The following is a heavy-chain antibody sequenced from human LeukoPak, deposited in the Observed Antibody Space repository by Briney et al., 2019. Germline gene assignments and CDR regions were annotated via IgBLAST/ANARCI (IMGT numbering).Heavy chain of an antibody. CDR1: GFTFSRYA. J-gene: IGHJ4*02. CDR3: AKDREVEMATITLCVY. Sequence: GSLRLSCAASGFTFSRYAMIWVRQAPGKGLEWVSAISGSGGRTYYADSVKGRFTVSRDNSKNTLYLQVNSLRAEDTAVYYCAKDREVEMATITLCVYWGQGTLVTVSS. D-gene: IGHD5-12*01. CDR2: ISGSGGRT. V-gene: IGHV3-23*01.